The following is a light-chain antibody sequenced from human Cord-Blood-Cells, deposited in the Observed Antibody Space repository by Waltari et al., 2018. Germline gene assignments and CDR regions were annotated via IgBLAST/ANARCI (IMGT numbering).Light chain of an antibody. V-gene: IGKV1-39*01. CDR3: QQSYSTPLT. CDR2: AAS. J-gene: IGKJ4*01. Sequence: DIQMTQSPSSLSASAGDRVTIPCRASQSISSYLNWYQQKPGKAPKLLFYAASSLQSGVPSRFSGSGSGTDFTLTISSLQPEDFATYYCQQSYSTPLTFGGGTKVEIK. CDR1: QSISSY.